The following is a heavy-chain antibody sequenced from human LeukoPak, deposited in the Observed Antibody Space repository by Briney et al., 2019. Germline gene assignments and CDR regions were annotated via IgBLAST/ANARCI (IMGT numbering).Heavy chain of an antibody. Sequence: GGSLRLSCAAPGFTFSSYAMSWVRQAPGKGLEWVSAISGSGGSTYYADSVKGRFTISRDNSKNTLYLQMNSLRAEDTAVYYCARTASSCSGGSCSYDYWGQGTLVTVSS. J-gene: IGHJ4*02. CDR1: GFTFSSYA. CDR3: ARTASSCSGGSCSYDY. V-gene: IGHV3-23*01. D-gene: IGHD2-15*01. CDR2: ISGSGGST.